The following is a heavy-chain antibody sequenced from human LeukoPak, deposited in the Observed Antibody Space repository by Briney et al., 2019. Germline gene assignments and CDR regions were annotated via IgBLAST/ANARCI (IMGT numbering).Heavy chain of an antibody. J-gene: IGHJ5*02. CDR3: ARHVVGARGYDP. CDR2: FDPSDSYS. V-gene: IGHV5-10-1*01. D-gene: IGHD1-26*01. CDR1: GYSFTSYW. Sequence: PGESLKISCKGSGYSFTSYWISWVRQMPGKGREWMGRFDPSDSYSNYSPSFQGHVTISANKSISTAYLQWSSLKASDTAMYYCARHVVGARGYDPWGQGTLVTVSS.